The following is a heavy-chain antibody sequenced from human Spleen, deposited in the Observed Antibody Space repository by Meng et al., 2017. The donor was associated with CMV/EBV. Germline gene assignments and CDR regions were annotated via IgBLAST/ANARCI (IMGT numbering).Heavy chain of an antibody. D-gene: IGHD2-2*01. Sequence: GESLKISCEASGFTFSSSWMHWVCQAPEKGLEWVADIKCDGSEKYYVDSVKGRLTISRDNAKNSLYLQVNSLRAEDMTVYYCRIGYCSSTSCYRPFYWGQGTLVTVSS. CDR3: RIGYCSSTSCYRPFY. CDR2: IKCDGSEK. CDR1: GFTFSSSW. V-gene: IGHV3-52*01. J-gene: IGHJ4*02.